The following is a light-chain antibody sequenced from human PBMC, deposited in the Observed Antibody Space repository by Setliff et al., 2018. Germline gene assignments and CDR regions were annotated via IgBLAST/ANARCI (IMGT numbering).Light chain of an antibody. CDR3: QQYHNWSPHT. Sequence: EVVMTQSPATLSVSPGERATLSCRASQTISDSLAWYQQKSGQAPRLLIYDASTRATGIPVRFSGSGSGTEFTLTISSLQSEDFAVYFCQQYHNWSPHTFGGGTRWIS. CDR1: QTISDS. V-gene: IGKV3-15*01. J-gene: IGKJ4*01. CDR2: DAS.